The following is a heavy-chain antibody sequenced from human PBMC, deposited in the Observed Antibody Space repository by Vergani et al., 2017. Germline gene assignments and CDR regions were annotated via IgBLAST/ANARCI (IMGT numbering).Heavy chain of an antibody. V-gene: IGHV4-31*01. D-gene: IGHD3-22*01. CDR1: GGSISSGGYY. CDR3: ARGYYDSSGYYYFDY. Sequence: QVQLQESGPGLVKPSQTLSLTCTVSGGSISSGGYYWSWIRQHPGKGLEWIGYIYYSGSTYYNPSLKSLVTISVDTSKNHVSLKLSSVTAADTAVYYCARGYYDSSGYYYFDYWGQGTLVTVSS. CDR2: IYYSGST. J-gene: IGHJ4*02.